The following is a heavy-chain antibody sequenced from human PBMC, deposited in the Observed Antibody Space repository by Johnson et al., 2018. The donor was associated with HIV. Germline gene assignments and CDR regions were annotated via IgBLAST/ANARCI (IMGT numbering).Heavy chain of an antibody. Sequence: VQLVESGGGLIQPGESLRLSCAASGFTVSTYHMSWVRQAPGKGLEWVSVISDGGRTYYGDPVKGRFTISGDTSKNTLHLEMNSLRAEDTAMYYCARGTIIMFRGVIGFDIWGQGTMVTVSS. J-gene: IGHJ3*02. CDR3: ARGTIIMFRGVIGFDI. V-gene: IGHV3-53*01. D-gene: IGHD3-10*01. CDR1: GFTVSTYH. CDR2: ISDGGRT.